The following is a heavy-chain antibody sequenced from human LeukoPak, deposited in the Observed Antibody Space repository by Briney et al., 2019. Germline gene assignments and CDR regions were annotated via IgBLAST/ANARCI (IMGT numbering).Heavy chain of an antibody. CDR1: GFTFSTYW. CDR3: ISGSYFDN. Sequence: GESLKISCAASGFTFSTYWMSWVRQAPGKGLECVANIKPDGSEKYYVDSVKGRFTISRDNAKNSLYLQMNSLRAEDTAVYYCISGSYFDNWGQGTPVTVSS. CDR2: IKPDGSEK. J-gene: IGHJ4*02. D-gene: IGHD2-15*01. V-gene: IGHV3-7*05.